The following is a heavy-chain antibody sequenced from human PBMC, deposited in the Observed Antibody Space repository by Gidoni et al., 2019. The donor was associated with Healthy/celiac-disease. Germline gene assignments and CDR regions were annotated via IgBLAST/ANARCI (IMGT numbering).Heavy chain of an antibody. CDR3: TRDVGATFLGFDY. V-gene: IGHV3-15*01. D-gene: IGHD1-26*01. CDR1: GFTFSNAW. CDR2: IKSKTDGGTT. J-gene: IGHJ4*02. Sequence: EVQLVESGGGLVKPGGSLRLSCAASGFTFSNAWMSWVRQAPGKGLEWVGRIKSKTDGGTTDYAAPVKGRFTISRDDSKNTLYLQMNSLKTEDTAVYYCTRDVGATFLGFDYWGQGTLVTVSS.